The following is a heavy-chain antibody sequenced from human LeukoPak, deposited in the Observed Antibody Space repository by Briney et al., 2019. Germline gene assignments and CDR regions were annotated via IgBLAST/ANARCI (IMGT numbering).Heavy chain of an antibody. CDR3: ARELSPSGNYDC. D-gene: IGHD1-26*01. Sequence: SVKVSCKASGYTFTSYHMHWVRQAPGQGVEWTGIINPSGGSTSYAQKFQGRVTVTRDTSTSTVYMELSSLRSEDTAVYYCARELSPSGNYDCWGQGTLVTVSS. CDR1: GYTFTSYH. J-gene: IGHJ4*02. V-gene: IGHV1-46*01. CDR2: INPSGGST.